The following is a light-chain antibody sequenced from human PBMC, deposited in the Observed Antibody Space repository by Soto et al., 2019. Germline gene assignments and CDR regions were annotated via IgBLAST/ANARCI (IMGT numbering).Light chain of an antibody. CDR3: QQRSNWPLIT. V-gene: IGKV3-15*01. CDR1: QSVSSN. J-gene: IGKJ5*01. CDR2: GAS. Sequence: EIVMTQSPATLSVTPGERATLSCRASQSVSSNLAWYQQKPGQAPRLLIYGASTRATGIPARFSGSGSGTDFTLTISSLQSEDFAVYYCQQRSNWPLITFGQGTRLEIK.